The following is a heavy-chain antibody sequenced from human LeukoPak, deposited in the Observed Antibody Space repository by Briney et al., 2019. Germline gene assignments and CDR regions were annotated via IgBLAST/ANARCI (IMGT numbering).Heavy chain of an antibody. CDR1: GGSISSYY. CDR3: ARWRYCGGDCYPSAFDI. Sequence: PSETLSLTCTVSGGSISSYYWSWIRQPPGKGLKWIGYIYYTGSTNYNPSLKSRVTISVDTSKNQFSLKLNSVTAADTAVYYCARWRYCGGDCYPSAFDIWGQGTMVTVAS. V-gene: IGHV4-59*01. CDR2: IYYTGST. D-gene: IGHD2-21*02. J-gene: IGHJ3*02.